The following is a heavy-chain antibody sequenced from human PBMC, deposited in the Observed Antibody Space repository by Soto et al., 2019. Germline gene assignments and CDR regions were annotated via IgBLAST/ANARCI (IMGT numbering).Heavy chain of an antibody. CDR3: ARGRRGKGWFDP. V-gene: IGHV1-8*01. CDR1: GYTFTSYA. J-gene: IGHJ5*02. Sequence: QVQLVQSGAEVKKPGASVKVSCRASGYTFTSYAINWVRQATGQGLEWMGWLNPNSGNTGYAQKFQGRVTKTSNTSKSTAYMELSSLRSEDTAVYYCARGRRGKGWFDPRGQGTLVTLSS. D-gene: IGHD3-10*01. CDR2: LNPNSGNT.